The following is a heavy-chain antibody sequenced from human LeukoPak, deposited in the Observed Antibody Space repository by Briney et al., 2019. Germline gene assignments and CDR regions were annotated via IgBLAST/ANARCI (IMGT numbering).Heavy chain of an antibody. J-gene: IGHJ5*02. CDR3: AKRLARRGNWFDP. D-gene: IGHD6-25*01. V-gene: IGHV1-8*01. Sequence: GASVKVSCKASGYAFTTYDINWVRQATGQGPEWMGWMNPNSGNTGYTQNFQGRVTMTRNTSISTAYMELSSLKSEDTAVYYCAKRLARRGNWFDPWGQGTLVTVSS. CDR1: GYAFTTYD. CDR2: MNPNSGNT.